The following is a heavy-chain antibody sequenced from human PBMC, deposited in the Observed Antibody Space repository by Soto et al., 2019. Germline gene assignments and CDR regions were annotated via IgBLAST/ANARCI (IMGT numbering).Heavy chain of an antibody. V-gene: IGHV4-31*03. D-gene: IGHD3-16*01. CDR1: CGSISSGGYY. CDR3: ARDQRKYVDGMDV. J-gene: IGHJ6*02. Sequence: SETLSLTCTVSCGSISSGGYYWSWIRQHPGKGLEWIGYIYYSGSTYYNPSLKSRVTISVDTSKNQFSLKLSSVTAADTAVYYCARDQRKYVDGMDVWGQGTTVTVSS. CDR2: IYYSGST.